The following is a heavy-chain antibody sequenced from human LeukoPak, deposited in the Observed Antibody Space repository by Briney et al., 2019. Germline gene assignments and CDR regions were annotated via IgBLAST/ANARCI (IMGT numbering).Heavy chain of an antibody. Sequence: SGGSLRLSCAASGFTFSSYGMHWVRQAPGKGLEWVAVISYDGGNKYYADSVKGRFTISRDNSKNTLYLQMNSLRAEDTAVYYCAKSLRSVAGYFDIWGQGTMVTVSS. CDR3: AKSLRSVAGYFDI. CDR2: ISYDGGNK. D-gene: IGHD6-19*01. V-gene: IGHV3-30*18. CDR1: GFTFSSYG. J-gene: IGHJ3*02.